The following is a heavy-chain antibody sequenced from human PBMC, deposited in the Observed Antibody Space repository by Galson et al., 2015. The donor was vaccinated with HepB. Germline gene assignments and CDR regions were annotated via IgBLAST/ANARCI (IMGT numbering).Heavy chain of an antibody. CDR3: AHMDLGLTSFAY. CDR2: IFWDDDQ. Sequence: PALVKPTQTLTLTCTFSGFSLNSRGVGVGWIRQPPGKALEWLALIFWDDDQRYTPLLKSRLRVTKDTSKNQVVLKLTSGDPVDTATYYCAHMDLGLTSFAYWGQGTLVTVSS. V-gene: IGHV2-5*02. CDR1: GFSLNSRGVG. D-gene: IGHD3/OR15-3a*01. J-gene: IGHJ4*02.